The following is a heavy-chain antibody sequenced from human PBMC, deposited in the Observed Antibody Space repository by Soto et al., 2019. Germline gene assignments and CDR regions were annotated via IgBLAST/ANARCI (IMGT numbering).Heavy chain of an antibody. J-gene: IGHJ4*02. V-gene: IGHV3-33*01. CDR1: GFTFSGYA. CDR2: IWYDGTNT. Sequence: QVQLVESGGGVVQPGRSLRLSCAASGFTFSGYAMHWVRQAPGKGLEWVAVIWYDGTNTYYGDSVKGRFTVSRDNSKNTLWVPMSSLRVEDTAVYYCARAGGYGYGEQTFDYWGQGTLVTVSS. CDR3: ARAGGYGYGEQTFDY. D-gene: IGHD5-18*01.